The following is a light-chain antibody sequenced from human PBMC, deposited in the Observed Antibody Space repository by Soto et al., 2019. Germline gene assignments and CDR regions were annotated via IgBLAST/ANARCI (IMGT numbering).Light chain of an antibody. CDR2: GAS. Sequence: EIVMTQSPATLSLSPGERAALSCRASQSINNEFAWYQQKPGQPPRLLIYGASTRATGVPARFTGSESGSEFTLTISGLQSEDFAVYYCQQGHNWPLTFGQGTRLEI. CDR3: QQGHNWPLT. V-gene: IGKV3-15*01. CDR1: QSINNE. J-gene: IGKJ2*01.